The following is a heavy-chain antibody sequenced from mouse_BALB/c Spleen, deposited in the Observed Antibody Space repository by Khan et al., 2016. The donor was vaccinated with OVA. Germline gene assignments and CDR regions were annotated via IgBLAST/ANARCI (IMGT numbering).Heavy chain of an antibody. CDR2: INTYTGEP. CDR1: GYSFTNYG. Sequence: QIQLVQSGPELKKPGETVKISCKASGYSFTNYGINWVKQSPGKALKWMGWINTYTGEPTYADDFKGRFAFSLETSANTAYLQINILKNEDTATYFCARPPYLSYTLDYWGKGTSVTVSS. D-gene: IGHD2-10*01. CDR3: ARPPYLSYTLDY. J-gene: IGHJ4*01. V-gene: IGHV9-3-1*01.